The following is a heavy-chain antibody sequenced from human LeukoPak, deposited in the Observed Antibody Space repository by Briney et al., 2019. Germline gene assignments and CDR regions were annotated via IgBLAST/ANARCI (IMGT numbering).Heavy chain of an antibody. D-gene: IGHD6-19*01. Sequence: PGGSLRLSCAVSGYTVIDNYMTWVRQAPGKGLEWVSLIWSGGGSYYADSVRGRFTISRDNAKNTLYLQMNSLRAEDTAVYYCVRGSNGWSGMDVWGQGTTVTVSS. CDR1: GYTVIDNY. CDR2: IWSGGGS. V-gene: IGHV3-66*01. J-gene: IGHJ6*02. CDR3: VRGSNGWSGMDV.